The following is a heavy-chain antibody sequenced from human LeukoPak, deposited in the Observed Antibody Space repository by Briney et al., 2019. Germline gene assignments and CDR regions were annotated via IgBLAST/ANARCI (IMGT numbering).Heavy chain of an antibody. J-gene: IGHJ4*02. Sequence: PGGSLRLSCAASEFTFSEYYMSWIRQSPGKGLEWVAFINYDGSNKYYADSVKGRFTISRDNSKNTLYLEINSLSADDTAVYYCATTDTTCYWGQGTLVTVSS. D-gene: IGHD1-14*01. CDR1: EFTFSEYY. V-gene: IGHV3-30*02. CDR2: INYDGSNK. CDR3: ATTDTTCY.